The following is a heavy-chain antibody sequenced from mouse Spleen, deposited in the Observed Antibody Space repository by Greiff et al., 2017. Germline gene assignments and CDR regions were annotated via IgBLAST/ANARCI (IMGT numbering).Heavy chain of an antibody. J-gene: IGHJ4*01. V-gene: IGHV1-66*01. CDR2: IYPGSGNT. D-gene: IGHD2-10*01. Sequence: QVQLKQSGPELVKPGASVKISCKASGYSFTSYYIHWVKQRPGQGLEWIGWIYPGSGNTKYNEKFKGKATLTADTSSSTAYMQLSSLTSEDSAVYYCARGLLDGMDYWGQGTSVTVSS. CDR3: ARGLLDGMDY. CDR1: GYSFTSYY.